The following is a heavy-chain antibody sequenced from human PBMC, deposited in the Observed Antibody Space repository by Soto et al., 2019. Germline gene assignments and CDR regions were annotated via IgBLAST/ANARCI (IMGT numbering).Heavy chain of an antibody. V-gene: IGHV3-15*07. CDR3: EGAVAGTDWFDP. J-gene: IGHJ5*02. Sequence: SVSNAWMNWVRQAPGKGLEWVGRIKSKTDGGTTDYAAPVKGRFTISRDDSKNMLYLQMNSLKTEDTAVYYCEGAVAGTDWFDPWGQGTLVTVSS. CDR2: IKSKTDGGTT. D-gene: IGHD6-19*01. CDR1: SVSNAW.